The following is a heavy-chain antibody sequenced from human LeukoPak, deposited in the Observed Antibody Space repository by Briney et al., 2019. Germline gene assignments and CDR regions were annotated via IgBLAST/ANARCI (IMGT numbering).Heavy chain of an antibody. CDR3: ATGTMVRYDY. CDR1: GFTVSSDY. Sequence: QAGGSLRLSCAASGFTVSSDYMTWVRQAPGKGLEWVSVISGSGGSTYYADSVKGRFTISRDNSKNTLYLQMNSLRAEDTAIYYCATGTMVRYDYWGQGTLVTVSS. V-gene: IGHV3-23*01. CDR2: ISGSGGST. D-gene: IGHD3-10*01. J-gene: IGHJ4*02.